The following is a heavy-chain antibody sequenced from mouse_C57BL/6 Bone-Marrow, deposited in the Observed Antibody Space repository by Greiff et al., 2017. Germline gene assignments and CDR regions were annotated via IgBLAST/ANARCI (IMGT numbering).Heavy chain of an antibody. CDR2: IYPRSGNT. CDR3: AAYYSNILAMDY. Sequence: VQLQQSGAELVRPGASVKLSCKASGYTFTSSGISWVKQRTGQGLEWIGEIYPRSGNTYYNEKFKGKATLTADKSSSTAYMELRSLTSEDSAVYFCAAYYSNILAMDYWGQGTSVTVSS. D-gene: IGHD2-5*01. V-gene: IGHV1-81*01. CDR1: GYTFTSSG. J-gene: IGHJ4*01.